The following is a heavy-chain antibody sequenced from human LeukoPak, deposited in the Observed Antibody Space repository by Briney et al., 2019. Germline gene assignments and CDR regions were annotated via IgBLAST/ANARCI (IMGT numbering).Heavy chain of an antibody. V-gene: IGHV3-33*01. CDR2: IWSDGSNK. CDR1: GFTFSTYG. D-gene: IGHD6-19*01. CDR3: ARKGYYSAWGMDV. Sequence: GGSLRLSCAASGFTFSTYGMHWVRQAPAKGLEWVAFIWSDGSNKYYADSVKGRFTISRDNSKNTLYLQMNSLRAEDTAVYYCARKGYYSAWGMDVWGQGTTVTVSS. J-gene: IGHJ6*02.